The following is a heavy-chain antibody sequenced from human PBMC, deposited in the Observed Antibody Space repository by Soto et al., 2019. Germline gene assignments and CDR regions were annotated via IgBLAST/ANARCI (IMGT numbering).Heavy chain of an antibody. CDR2: IYWDDDK. J-gene: IGHJ4*02. Sequence: QITLKESGPPLVKPTQTLTLTCTFSGFSLSTSGVGVGWIRQPPGKALEWLGIIYWDDDKRYSPSLKSRVTNPKDTSKNQLVLTMTNMDPVDTATYYCAHLPWQHLWPRAPVVYWGQGTPVTVSS. V-gene: IGHV2-5*02. D-gene: IGHD5-18*01. CDR1: GFSLSTSGVG. CDR3: AHLPWQHLWPRAPVVY.